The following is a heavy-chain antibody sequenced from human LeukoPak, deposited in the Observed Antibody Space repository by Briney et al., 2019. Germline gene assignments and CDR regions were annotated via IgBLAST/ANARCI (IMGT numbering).Heavy chain of an antibody. CDR2: INHSGST. J-gene: IGHJ4*02. Sequence: SETLSLTCAVYGGSFSGYYWSWIRQPPGKGLEWIGEINHSGSTNYNPSLKSRVTISVDTSKNQFSLKLSSVTAADTAVYYCARGCLADYWGQGTLVTVSS. V-gene: IGHV4-34*01. CDR3: ARGCLADY. CDR1: GGSFSGYY. D-gene: IGHD3-16*01.